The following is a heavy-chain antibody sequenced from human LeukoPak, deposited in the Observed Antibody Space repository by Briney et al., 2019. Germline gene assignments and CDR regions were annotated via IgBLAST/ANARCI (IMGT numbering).Heavy chain of an antibody. CDR1: GYTLTELS. J-gene: IGHJ3*02. CDR3: AREKWGVNAFDI. V-gene: IGHV1-24*01. CDR2: FDPEDGET. Sequence: ASVKVSCKVSGYTLTELSMHWVRQAPGKGLEWMGGFDPEDGETIYAQKFQGRVTMTRDMSTSTVYMELSSLRSEDTAVYYCAREKWGVNAFDIWGQGTMVTVSS. D-gene: IGHD1-26*01.